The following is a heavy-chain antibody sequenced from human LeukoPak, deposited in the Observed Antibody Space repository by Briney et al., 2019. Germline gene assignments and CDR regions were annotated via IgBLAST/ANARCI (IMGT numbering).Heavy chain of an antibody. D-gene: IGHD3-10*01. CDR1: GFSVSSTY. V-gene: IGHV3-66*03. CDR3: TRDRAGTQSWVEFDL. Sequence: GGSLRLSCAASGFSVSSTYMSWVRQAPGKGLEWVSLIYTSGSTFYADSVMGRVTISRDNSKNTLFLQMNSLRAEHSAVYYCTRDRAGTQSWVEFDLWGQGTLVTVSS. CDR2: IYTSGST. J-gene: IGHJ5*02.